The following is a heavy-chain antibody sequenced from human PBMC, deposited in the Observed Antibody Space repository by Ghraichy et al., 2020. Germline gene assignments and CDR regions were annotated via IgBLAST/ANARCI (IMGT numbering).Heavy chain of an antibody. V-gene: IGHV3-21*01. CDR2: ISGGATYT. CDR1: GFTFSDYS. CDR3: ARANSSGWSGDFDY. J-gene: IGHJ4*02. Sequence: GGSLRLSCAASGFTFSDYSLHWVRQAPGKGLEWVAYISGGATYTYLADSVKGRFTISRDNAQKTLTLQMHSLRVEDTALYYCARANSSGWSGDFDYWGQGTLVSVSS. D-gene: IGHD6-19*01.